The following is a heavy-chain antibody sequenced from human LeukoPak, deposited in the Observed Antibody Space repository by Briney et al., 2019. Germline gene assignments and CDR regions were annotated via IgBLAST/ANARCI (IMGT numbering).Heavy chain of an antibody. CDR3: ARGIDCSSTSCYYYFDY. CDR1: GGSISSYY. CDR2: IYYSGST. Sequence: PSETLSLTCTASGGSISSYYWSWIRQPPGKGLEWIGYIYYSGSTNYNPSLKSRVTISVDTSKNQFSLKLSSVTAADTAVYYCARGIDCSSTSCYYYFDYWGQGTLVTVSS. J-gene: IGHJ4*02. V-gene: IGHV4-59*01. D-gene: IGHD2-2*01.